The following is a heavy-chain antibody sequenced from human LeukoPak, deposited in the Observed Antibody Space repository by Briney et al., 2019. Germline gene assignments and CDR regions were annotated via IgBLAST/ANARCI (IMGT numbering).Heavy chain of an antibody. CDR1: GFTFSSYA. J-gene: IGHJ4*02. Sequence: GGSLRLSCAASGFTFSSYAMLWVRQAPGKGLEWVAVISYDGSNKYYADSVKGRFTISRDNSKNTLYLQMNSLRAEDTAVYYCARDPAADETYYFDYWGQGTLVTVSS. D-gene: IGHD2-15*01. CDR2: ISYDGSNK. V-gene: IGHV3-30-3*01. CDR3: ARDPAADETYYFDY.